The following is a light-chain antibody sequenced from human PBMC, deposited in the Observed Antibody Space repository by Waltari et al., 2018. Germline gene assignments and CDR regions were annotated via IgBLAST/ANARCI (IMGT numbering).Light chain of an antibody. CDR2: VNSDGSH. Sequence: QLVLTQSPSASASLGASLKLTCTLSSGHSSNVIAWLQQQSEKGPRYLMKVNSDGSHSKGDEIPDRFSCSSSGAERYLTISSLQSEDEADYYCQTGGHGTWVFGGGTKLTVL. CDR1: SGHSSNV. J-gene: IGLJ3*02. V-gene: IGLV4-69*01. CDR3: QTGGHGTWV.